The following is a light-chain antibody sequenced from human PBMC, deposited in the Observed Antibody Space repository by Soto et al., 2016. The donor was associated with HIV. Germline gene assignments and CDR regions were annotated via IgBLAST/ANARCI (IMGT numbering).Light chain of an antibody. CDR1: QSISTY. CDR3: QQSSRTPRT. J-gene: IGKJ1*01. Sequence: DIQMTQSPSSLSLSIGDRVSITCRASQSISTYLHWYQQKPGXAPKLLIYDASSLQSGVPSRFSGRGSGTDFTLTISDLQHEDLATYYCQQSSRTPRTFGQGTKVE. CDR2: DAS. V-gene: IGKV1-39*01.